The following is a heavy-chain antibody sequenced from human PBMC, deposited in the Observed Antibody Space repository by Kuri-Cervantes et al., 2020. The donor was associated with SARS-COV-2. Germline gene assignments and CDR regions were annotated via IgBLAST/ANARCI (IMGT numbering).Heavy chain of an antibody. V-gene: IGHV3-23*01. J-gene: IGHJ6*02. CDR1: GFTFTSYT. CDR3: AKIKSLYSDYYGMDV. D-gene: IGHD6-13*01. CDR2: LSAIDDTA. Sequence: GGSLRLSCAASGFTFTSYTMSWVRQAPGKGLEWVASLSAIDDTAHYADSVKGRFTISRDNSQNTLYLQMNSLGVEDTAIYYCAKIKSLYSDYYGMDVWGQGTTVTVSS.